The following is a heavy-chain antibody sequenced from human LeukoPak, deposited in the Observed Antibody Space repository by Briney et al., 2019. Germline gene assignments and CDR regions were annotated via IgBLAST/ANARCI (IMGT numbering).Heavy chain of an antibody. CDR3: ARHPSTSVLGGFGELLYYFDY. D-gene: IGHD3-10*01. J-gene: IGHJ4*02. V-gene: IGHV4-61*05. CDR2: IYYSGST. CDR1: NDSIKDFRHY. Sequence: SETLSLTCIVSNDSIKDFRHYWGWIRQPPGKGLEWIGYIYYSGSTNYNPSLKSRVTISVDTSKNQFSLKLSSVTAADTAVYYCARHPSTSVLGGFGELLYYFDYWGQGTLVTVSS.